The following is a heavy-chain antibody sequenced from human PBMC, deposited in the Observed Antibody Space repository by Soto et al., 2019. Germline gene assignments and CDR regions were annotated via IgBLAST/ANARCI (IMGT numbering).Heavy chain of an antibody. D-gene: IGHD3-10*01. V-gene: IGHV5-10-1*01. CDR3: ARHAAGGASVGAFDI. J-gene: IGHJ3*02. CDR1: GYSFTSYW. Sequence: GESLKISCKGSGYSFTSYWISWVRQMPGKGLEWMGRIDPSDSYTNYSPSFQGHVTISADKSISTAYLQWSSLKASDTAMYYCARHAAGGASVGAFDIWGQGTMVTVSS. CDR2: IDPSDSYT.